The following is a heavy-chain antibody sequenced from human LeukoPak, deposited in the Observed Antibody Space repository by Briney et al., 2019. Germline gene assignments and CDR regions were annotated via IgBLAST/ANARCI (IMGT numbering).Heavy chain of an antibody. J-gene: IGHJ4*02. CDR2: IIPILGIA. CDR1: GCTFSSYA. D-gene: IGHD3-10*01. Sequence: SVKVSCKASGCTFSSYAISWVRQAPGQGLEWMGRIIPILGIANYAQKFQGRVTITADKSTSTAYMELSSLRSEDTAVYYCARESRSYGSGSYESNWGQGTLVTVSS. CDR3: ARESRSYGSGSYESN. V-gene: IGHV1-69*04.